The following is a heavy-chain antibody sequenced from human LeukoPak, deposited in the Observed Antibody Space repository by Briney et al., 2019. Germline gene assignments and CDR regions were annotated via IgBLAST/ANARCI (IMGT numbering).Heavy chain of an antibody. J-gene: IGHJ4*02. CDR1: GGSFSGYY. CDR2: INHSGST. Sequence: KPSETLSLTRAVYGGSFSGYYWSWIRQPPGKGLEWIGEINHSGSTNYNPSLKSRVTISVDTSKNQFSLKLSSVTAADTAVYYCARGVFGYWGQGTLVTVSS. CDR3: ARGVFGY. V-gene: IGHV4-34*01.